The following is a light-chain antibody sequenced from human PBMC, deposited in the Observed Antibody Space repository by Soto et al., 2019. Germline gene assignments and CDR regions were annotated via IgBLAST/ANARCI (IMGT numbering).Light chain of an antibody. Sequence: DIQMTQSPSSLSASVGDRVTITCRASQAIRNDLGWYQQKPAKAPKRLIYAASSLQSGVPSRFSGSGSGTEFTLTISSLQPEDSATYYCHQYNSYWTFGQGTKVDIK. CDR1: QAIRND. CDR3: HQYNSYWT. V-gene: IGKV1-17*01. CDR2: AAS. J-gene: IGKJ1*01.